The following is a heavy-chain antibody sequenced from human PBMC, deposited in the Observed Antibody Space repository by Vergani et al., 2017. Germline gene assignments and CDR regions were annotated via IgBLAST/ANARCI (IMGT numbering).Heavy chain of an antibody. CDR1: GGSISSGGYY. Sequence: QVQLQESGPGLVKPSQTLSLTCTVSGGSISSGGYYWSWIRQPPGKGLEWIGYIYYSGSTDYNPSLKSRVTRSVDTSKNQFSLKLSAVTAADTAVYYCARDNGYSSSGWFDPWGQGTLVTVSS. V-gene: IGHV4-31*03. D-gene: IGHD6-13*01. CDR3: ARDNGYSSSGWFDP. CDR2: IYYSGST. J-gene: IGHJ5*02.